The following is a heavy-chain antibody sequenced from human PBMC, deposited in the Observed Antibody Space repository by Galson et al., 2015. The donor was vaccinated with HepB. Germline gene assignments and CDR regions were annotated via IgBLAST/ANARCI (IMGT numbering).Heavy chain of an antibody. Sequence: SLRLSCAASGFAFNNFAMTWVRQAPGKGLEWVSTISSTGAVAFYADSVQGQFTISRDNSKNTVFLQMDRLRADDTATYYCAKDLFDWNYAQIVYYYYFMDVWGKGTALTVSS. D-gene: IGHD1-7*01. V-gene: IGHV3-23*01. CDR1: GFAFNNFA. CDR2: ISSTGAVA. J-gene: IGHJ6*03. CDR3: AKDLFDWNYAQIVYYYYFMDV.